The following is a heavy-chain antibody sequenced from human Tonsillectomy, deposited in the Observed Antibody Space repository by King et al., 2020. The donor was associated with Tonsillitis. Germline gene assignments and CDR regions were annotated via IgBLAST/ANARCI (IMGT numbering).Heavy chain of an antibody. CDR1: GFTVSNNY. D-gene: IGHD3-3*01. V-gene: IGHV3-53*04. J-gene: IGHJ6*03. CDR3: ARDWGRAYDFGYMDV. Sequence: VQLVESGGGLVQPGGSLRLSCAASGFTVSNNYMSWVRQAPGKGLEWVSVIYTGGTTYYADSVKGRFTISRHNSKNTLYLQMNSLRAEDTAVYYCARDWGRAYDFGYMDVWGKGPTVTVSS. CDR2: IYTGGTT.